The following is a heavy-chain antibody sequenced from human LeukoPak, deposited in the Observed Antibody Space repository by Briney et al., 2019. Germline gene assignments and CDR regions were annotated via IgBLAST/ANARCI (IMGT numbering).Heavy chain of an antibody. CDR1: GYSISSGYY. Sequence: SETLSLTCIVSGYSISSGYYWGWIRQPPRKGLEWIGNIYYSGSTYYNASLQSRVTISIDTSKNQFSLRLSSVTAADTAMYFCAKSGGYGLIDYWGQGTLVTVSS. CDR2: IYYSGST. J-gene: IGHJ4*02. CDR3: AKSGGYGLIDY. D-gene: IGHD1-26*01. V-gene: IGHV4-38-2*02.